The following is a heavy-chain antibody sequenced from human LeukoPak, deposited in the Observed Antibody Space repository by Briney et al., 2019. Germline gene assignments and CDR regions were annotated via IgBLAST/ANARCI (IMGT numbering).Heavy chain of an antibody. CDR1: GFTVSGDY. D-gene: IGHD4-17*01. Sequence: PGGSLRLSCVVSGFTVSGDYIGWFRQAPGKGLEWVSVLYYGVSTFYKDSVKGRFTTSGDNFNNTVYLQMNSLRAEDTAVYYCARGRQNYGDYPYWGQGTLVTVSS. J-gene: IGHJ4*02. CDR3: ARGRQNYGDYPY. CDR2: LYYGVST. V-gene: IGHV3-53*01.